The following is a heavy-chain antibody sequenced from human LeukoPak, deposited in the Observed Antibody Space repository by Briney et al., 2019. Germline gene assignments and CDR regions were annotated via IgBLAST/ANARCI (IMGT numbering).Heavy chain of an antibody. CDR3: VREEFGFDY. Sequence: GGSLRLSCAASGFIFSNYNMIWVRQAPGKGLEWVSYISTSGTTIYYADSVKGRFTISRDNAKDSLYLQMNSLRAEDTAVYYCVREEFGFDYWGQGTLVTVSS. CDR2: ISTSGTTI. J-gene: IGHJ4*02. CDR1: GFIFSNYN. D-gene: IGHD3-10*01. V-gene: IGHV3-48*04.